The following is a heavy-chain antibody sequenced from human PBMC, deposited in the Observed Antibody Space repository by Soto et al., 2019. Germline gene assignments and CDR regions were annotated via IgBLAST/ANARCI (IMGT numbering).Heavy chain of an antibody. D-gene: IGHD3-10*01. CDR1: GGTFISHA. CDR3: ARESGNYFDD. J-gene: IGHJ4*02. V-gene: IGHV1-69*06. Sequence: QVQLVQSGAEVKKPGSSLKVSCKASGGTFISHAISWLRQAPGQGLEWVGGIIPIFGTTNYAQKFQGRVTLTADKSTSTVYMELSSLRSDDMAVYYCARESGNYFDDWGQGTLVTVSS. CDR2: IIPIFGTT.